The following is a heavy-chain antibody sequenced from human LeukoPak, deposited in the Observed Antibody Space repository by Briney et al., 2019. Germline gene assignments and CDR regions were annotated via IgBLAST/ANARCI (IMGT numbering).Heavy chain of an antibody. CDR2: INANSGGT. CDR1: GYTFTGYY. D-gene: IGHD3-16*01. CDR3: AREGVMITFGPREVQNWFDP. V-gene: IGHV1-2*02. J-gene: IGHJ5*02. Sequence: ASEKVSCKASGYTFTGYYMHWVRQAPGQGLEWMGWINANSGGTNYAQKFQGRVTITADKSTSTAYMELSSLRSEDTAVYYCAREGVMITFGPREVQNWFDPWGQGTLVTVSS.